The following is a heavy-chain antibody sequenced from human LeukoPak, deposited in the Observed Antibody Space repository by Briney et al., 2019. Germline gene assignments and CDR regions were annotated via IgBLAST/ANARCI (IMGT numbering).Heavy chain of an antibody. V-gene: IGHV3-11*06. CDR2: ISSSSSYT. Sequence: GGSLRLSCAASGFTFSDYYMSWIRQAPGKGLEWVSYISSSSSYTNYADSVKGRFTISRDNAKNSLYLQMNSLRAEDTAVYYCARFNTRAYYDILTGFAGGDFDYWGQGTLVTVSS. D-gene: IGHD3-9*01. J-gene: IGHJ4*02. CDR1: GFTFSDYY. CDR3: ARFNTRAYYDILTGFAGGDFDY.